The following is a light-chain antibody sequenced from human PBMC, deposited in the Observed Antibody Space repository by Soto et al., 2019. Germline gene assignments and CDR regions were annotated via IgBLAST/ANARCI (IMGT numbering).Light chain of an antibody. V-gene: IGKV1-33*01. CDR1: QDISNY. CDR2: DAS. CDR3: QQYDNLLIT. Sequence: DIQMTQSPSSLSASEGDRVTITCQASQDISNYLNWYQQKPGKAPKLLIYDASTLEAGVPSRFSGSGSGTDFTFTISSLQPEDIATYYCQQYDNLLITFGQGTRLEIK. J-gene: IGKJ5*01.